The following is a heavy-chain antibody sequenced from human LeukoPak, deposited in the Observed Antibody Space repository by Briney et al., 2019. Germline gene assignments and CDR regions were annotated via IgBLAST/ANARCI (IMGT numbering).Heavy chain of an antibody. D-gene: IGHD3-10*01. CDR3: ATRGRARDY. Sequence: SETLSLTCTVSGYSISSAFYWGWIRQPPGKGLEWIGTIYHNGRTYYNPSLKSRVTIYVDTAKNQVSLKLSSVTAADTAVYYCATRGRARDYWGQGTLVTVSS. J-gene: IGHJ4*02. CDR1: GYSISSAFY. V-gene: IGHV4-38-2*02. CDR2: IYHNGRT.